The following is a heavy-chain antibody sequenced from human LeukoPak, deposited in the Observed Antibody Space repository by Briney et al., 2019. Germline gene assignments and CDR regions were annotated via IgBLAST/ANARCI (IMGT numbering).Heavy chain of an antibody. V-gene: IGHV3-21*01. Sequence: GGSLRLSCAASGFTFSTYSMNWVRQAPGKGLEWVSSISSSSNYIYYADSVKGRLTVSRGNAKNSLYLQTNSLRADDTAVYYWARGSPKIWFGEQFDYWGQGTLVTVSS. CDR3: ARGSPKIWFGEQFDY. CDR1: GFTFSTYS. J-gene: IGHJ4*02. CDR2: ISSSSNYI. D-gene: IGHD3-10*01.